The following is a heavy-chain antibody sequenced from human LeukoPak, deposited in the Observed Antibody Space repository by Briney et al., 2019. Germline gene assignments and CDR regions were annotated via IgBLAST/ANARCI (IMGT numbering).Heavy chain of an antibody. J-gene: IGHJ4*02. Sequence: PGGSLRLSCAASGFPFSSYNMNWVRQAPGKGLEWVSYISNSGSMIYYADSVKGRFTLSRDNAKNSLYLQMNSLRDEDTAVYYCARGPISGWSADYWGQGTLVTVSS. D-gene: IGHD6-19*01. CDR1: GFPFSSYN. V-gene: IGHV3-48*02. CDR2: ISNSGSMI. CDR3: ARGPISGWSADY.